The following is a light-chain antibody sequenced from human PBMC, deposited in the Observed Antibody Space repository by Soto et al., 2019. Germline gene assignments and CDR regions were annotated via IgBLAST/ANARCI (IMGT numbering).Light chain of an antibody. CDR2: DVS. CDR3: QQLNSYPRIT. V-gene: IGKV1-5*01. CDR1: QSISRS. J-gene: IGKJ5*01. Sequence: DIQMTQSPSTLSASVGDRVTITCRASQSISRSLAWYQHQPGKAPKLLIYDVSSLESGVPSRFSGSGSGTDFTLTISSLQPEDFATYYCQQLNSYPRITFGQGTRPEIK.